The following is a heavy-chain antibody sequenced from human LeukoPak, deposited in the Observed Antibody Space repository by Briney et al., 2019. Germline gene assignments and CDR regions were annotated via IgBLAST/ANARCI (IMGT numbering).Heavy chain of an antibody. V-gene: IGHV1-3*03. D-gene: IGHD6-19*01. CDR2: INAGNGNT. CDR3: ASLYYSSGWYGIDY. Sequence: ASVKVSCKASGYTFTSYAMHWVRQAPGQRLEWMGWINAGNGNTKYSQEFQGRVTITRNTSISTAYMELSSLRSEDTAVYYCASLYYSSGWYGIDYWGQGTLVTVSS. CDR1: GYTFTSYA. J-gene: IGHJ4*02.